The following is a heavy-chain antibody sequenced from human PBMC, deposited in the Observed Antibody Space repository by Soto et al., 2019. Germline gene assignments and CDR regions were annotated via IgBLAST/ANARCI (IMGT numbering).Heavy chain of an antibody. J-gene: IGHJ4*02. D-gene: IGHD3-9*01. CDR2: FDPEDGET. V-gene: IGHV1-24*01. CDR1: GYPLTELS. Sequence: GSVKVCFKVSGYPLTELSMHLVRQAPGKGLEWMGAFDPEDGETIYAQKFQGRVTMTEDTSTDTAYMEVSSLRSEDTAVYYCATARVVLRYFDWLLIDYWGQGTMVTVSS. CDR3: ATARVVLRYFDWLLIDY.